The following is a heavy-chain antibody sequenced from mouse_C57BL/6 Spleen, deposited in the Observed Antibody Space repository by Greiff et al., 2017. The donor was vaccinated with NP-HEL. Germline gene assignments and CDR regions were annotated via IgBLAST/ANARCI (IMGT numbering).Heavy chain of an antibody. CDR2: VSSCSSTN. D-gene: IGHD2-1*01. J-gene: IGHJ3*01. CDR3: GMPTTMVTAPFAY. CDR1: GFTFSEYG. Sequence: EVQGVESGGGLVKPGGSLKRSCAASGFTFSEYGMHWVRQAPEKGLGWVAYVSSCSSTNYYSDTVKGRFTIARDNVQKNLFLQMTSLRSEDTAMYYCGMPTTMVTAPFAYWGQGTLVTVSA. V-gene: IGHV5-17*01.